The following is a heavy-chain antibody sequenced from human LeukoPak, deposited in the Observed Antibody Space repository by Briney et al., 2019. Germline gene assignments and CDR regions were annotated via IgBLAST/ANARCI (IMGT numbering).Heavy chain of an antibody. CDR3: VRGGSYTFDP. D-gene: IGHD1-26*01. J-gene: IGHJ5*02. CDR2: IKEDGSET. CDR1: GFTLSHYW. Sequence: GGSLRPSCSASGFTLSHYWMTWVRQAPGKGLEWVASIKEDGSETSYVDSVKGRFTISRDNAKNSVYLQMNSLGGEDTAVYYCVRGGSYTFDPWGQGILVTVSS. V-gene: IGHV3-7*01.